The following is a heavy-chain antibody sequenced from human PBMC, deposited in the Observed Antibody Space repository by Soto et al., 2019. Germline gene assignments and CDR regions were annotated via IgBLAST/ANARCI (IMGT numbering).Heavy chain of an antibody. CDR3: AGGALWFGESTFWFDP. V-gene: IGHV4-59*01. CDR1: GGYISSYY. D-gene: IGHD3-10*01. J-gene: IGHJ5*02. Sequence: SETLSLTCTVSGGYISSYYWSWIRQQPGKGLEWIGYIYYSGSTNYNPSLKSRVTISVDTSKNQFSLKLSSVTAADTAVYYCAGGALWFGESTFWFDPWGQGTLVTVSS. CDR2: IYYSGST.